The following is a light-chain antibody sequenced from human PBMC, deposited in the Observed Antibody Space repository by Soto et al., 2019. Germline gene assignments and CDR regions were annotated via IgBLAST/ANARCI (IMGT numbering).Light chain of an antibody. V-gene: IGLV2-14*03. CDR3: SSHRSSSTLV. J-gene: IGLJ2*01. Sequence: QSALTQPASVSGSPGQSITISCTGTSSDVGGYNYVSWYQQHPGKAPKLMIYAVTNRPSGVSNRFSGSKSGNTASLTISGLQAEDEADYYCSSHRSSSTLVFGGGTKVTVL. CDR2: AVT. CDR1: SSDVGGYNY.